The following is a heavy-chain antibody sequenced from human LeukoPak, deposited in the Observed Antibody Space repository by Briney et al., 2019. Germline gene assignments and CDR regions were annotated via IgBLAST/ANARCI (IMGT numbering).Heavy chain of an antibody. CDR3: ATKYYDGSGYYSIYY. D-gene: IGHD3-22*01. CDR2: IYHYNGNT. CDR1: GYTFTRYG. V-gene: IGHV1-18*01. J-gene: IGHJ4*02. Sequence: ASVTVSCMASGYTFTRYGISGVRPAPGPGREGMGWIYHYNGNTDYAQKLQGRVTMTTDTYTSTAYMELRSMRSDDTALYDCATKYYDGSGYYSIYYWGQGTLVTGSS.